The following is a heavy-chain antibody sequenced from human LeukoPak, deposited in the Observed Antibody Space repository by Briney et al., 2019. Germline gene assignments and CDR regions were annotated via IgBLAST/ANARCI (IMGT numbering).Heavy chain of an antibody. Sequence: GGSLRLSCAASGFSFSNYGMNWVRQAPGKGLEWVLGITGNGGTTYYADSVKGRFTISRDNSRNTVYLQMNSLRAEDTAVYYCAKDLTYGVIWFGELFITGGLDYWGQGTLVTVSS. CDR2: ITGNGGTT. CDR1: GFSFSNYG. D-gene: IGHD3-10*01. CDR3: AKDLTYGVIWFGELFITGGLDY. V-gene: IGHV3-23*01. J-gene: IGHJ4*02.